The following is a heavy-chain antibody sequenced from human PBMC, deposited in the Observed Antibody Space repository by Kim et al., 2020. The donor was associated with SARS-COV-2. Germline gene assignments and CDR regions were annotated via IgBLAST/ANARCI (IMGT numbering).Heavy chain of an antibody. J-gene: IGHJ4*02. Sequence: PPLKTRVTITVDTSKNQFSQELGSVTAADTAVYYCARSTTMVRGVRYFDYWGQGTLVTVSS. V-gene: IGHV4-31*02. CDR3: ARSTTMVRGVRYFDY. D-gene: IGHD3-10*01.